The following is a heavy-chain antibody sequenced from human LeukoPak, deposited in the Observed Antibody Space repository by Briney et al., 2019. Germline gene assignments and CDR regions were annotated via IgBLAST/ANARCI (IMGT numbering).Heavy chain of an antibody. V-gene: IGHV3-48*03. CDR1: GFTFSSYE. CDR3: ARDRDDYVWGSYRPLGY. D-gene: IGHD3-16*02. CDR2: ISTSGSTI. Sequence: GGSPRLPCAASGFTFSSYEMNWVRQAPGKGLEWVSYISTSGSTIYYADSVKGRFTISRDNAKNSLYLQMNSLRAEDTAVYYCARDRDDYVWGSYRPLGYWGQGTLVTVSS. J-gene: IGHJ4*02.